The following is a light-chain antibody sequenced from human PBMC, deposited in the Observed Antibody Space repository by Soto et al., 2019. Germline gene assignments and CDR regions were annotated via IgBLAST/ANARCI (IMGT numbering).Light chain of an antibody. CDR2: EVT. J-gene: IGLJ7*01. CDR3: SSYTNINTRACV. CDR1: SGDIGSYNR. Sequence: QSALTQPAPVSGSPGQSITISCTGTSGDIGSYNRVSWYQQHPGKAPKLIIYEVTDRPSGVSNRFSGSKSGNTASLTISGLQAEDEAEYYCSSYTNINTRACVFGTGTQLTVL. V-gene: IGLV2-14*01.